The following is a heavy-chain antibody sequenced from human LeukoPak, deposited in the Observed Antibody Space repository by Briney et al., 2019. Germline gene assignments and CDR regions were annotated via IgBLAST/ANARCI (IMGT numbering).Heavy chain of an antibody. V-gene: IGHV4-4*07. CDR1: GGSISSYY. CDR3: ARGPGCSSPNCHNWFDP. D-gene: IGHD2-2*01. J-gene: IGHJ5*02. CDR2: IYTSGIT. Sequence: SETLSLTCTVSGGSISSYYWSWIRQPAGKGLEWIGRIYTSGITDYNPALKSRVTMSVDTSKNQVSLKLSSVTAADTAVYFCARGPGCSSPNCHNWFDPWGQGTLVTVSS.